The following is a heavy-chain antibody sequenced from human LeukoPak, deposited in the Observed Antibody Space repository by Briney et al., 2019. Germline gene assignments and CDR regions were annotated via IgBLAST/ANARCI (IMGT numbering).Heavy chain of an antibody. V-gene: IGHV4-4*07. Sequence: PSETLSLTCTVSGGSISSYYWSWIRQPAGKGLEWIGRIYTSGSTNYNPSLKSRVTMSVDTSKNQFSLKLSSVTAADTAVYYCAGAGDYGGIGDAFDIWGQGTMVTVSS. D-gene: IGHD4-23*01. J-gene: IGHJ3*02. CDR2: IYTSGST. CDR1: GGSISSYY. CDR3: AGAGDYGGIGDAFDI.